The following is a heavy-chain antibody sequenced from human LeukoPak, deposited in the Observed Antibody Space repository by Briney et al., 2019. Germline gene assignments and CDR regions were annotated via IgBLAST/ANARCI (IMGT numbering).Heavy chain of an antibody. CDR2: INPSGGST. V-gene: IGHV1-46*01. CDR3: AKAGSYYYYYMDV. D-gene: IGHD7-27*01. J-gene: IGHJ6*03. CDR1: GYTFSIYY. Sequence: ASVKVSCKASGYTFSIYYMHWVRQAPGQGLEWMGAINPSGGSTSYAQKFQGRVTMTRDMSTSTVYMELSSLRSEDTAVYYCAKAGSYYYYYMDVWGKGTTVTVSS.